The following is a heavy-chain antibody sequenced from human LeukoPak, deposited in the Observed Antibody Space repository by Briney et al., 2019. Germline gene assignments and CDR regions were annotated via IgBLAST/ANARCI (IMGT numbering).Heavy chain of an antibody. D-gene: IGHD3-10*01. CDR1: GYSISSGYY. J-gene: IGHJ4*02. CDR2: IYHSGST. CDR3: ARGPRGVEFDY. V-gene: IGHV4-38-2*02. Sequence: PSETLSLTXSVSGYSISSGYYWGWIREPPGKGLEWIGSIYHSGSTYYNPSLKSRVTISADTSKNQFSVKLSSVTAADTAVYYCARGPRGVEFDYWGQGTLVTVSS.